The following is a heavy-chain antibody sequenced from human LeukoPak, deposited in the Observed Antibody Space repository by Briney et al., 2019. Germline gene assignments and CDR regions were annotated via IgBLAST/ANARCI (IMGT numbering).Heavy chain of an antibody. Sequence: PSETLSLTCTVSGGSISSYYWSWIRQPAGKGLEWIGRIYTSGSTNYNPSLKSRVTMSVDTSKNQFPLKLSSVTAADTAVYYCARGAGDIVVVPAATAYVYYYYYMDVWGKGTTVTVSS. D-gene: IGHD2-2*01. CDR1: GGSISSYY. J-gene: IGHJ6*03. V-gene: IGHV4-4*07. CDR3: ARGAGDIVVVPAATAYVYYYYYMDV. CDR2: IYTSGST.